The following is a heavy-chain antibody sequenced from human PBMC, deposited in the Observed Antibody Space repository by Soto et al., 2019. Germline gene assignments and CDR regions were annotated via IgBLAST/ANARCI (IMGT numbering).Heavy chain of an antibody. V-gene: IGHV3-23*01. CDR2: IIDSGGST. Sequence: PGGSLRLSCAASGFTFSSCAMGWVRQAPGKGLEWVSDIIDSGGSTYYADSVKGRFTISRDNSKSTLYLQMNSLRAEDTALYYCARDPVQDYYGSEAPAYYFDYWGQGTLVTVSS. D-gene: IGHD3-10*01. J-gene: IGHJ4*02. CDR3: ARDPVQDYYGSEAPAYYFDY. CDR1: GFTFSSCA.